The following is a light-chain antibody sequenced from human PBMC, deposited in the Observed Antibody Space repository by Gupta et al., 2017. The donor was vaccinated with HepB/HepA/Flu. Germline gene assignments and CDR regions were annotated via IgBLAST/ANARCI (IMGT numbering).Light chain of an antibody. CDR1: QSVLYRSNNKNY. Sequence: DIVMTQSPDSLAVSLRERDTINCKSSQSVLYRSNNKNYLAVYQQNPGHRPKLLIYWATTRESGVPDRFSGSGSGTDFTLTISSLQAEDVALYYCQQYYSSPFTFGPGTKVDIK. J-gene: IGKJ3*01. CDR3: QQYYSSPFT. V-gene: IGKV4-1*01. CDR2: WAT.